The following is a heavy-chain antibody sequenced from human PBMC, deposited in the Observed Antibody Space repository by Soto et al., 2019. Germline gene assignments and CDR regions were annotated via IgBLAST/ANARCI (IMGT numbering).Heavy chain of an antibody. CDR1: GYTFTSYH. V-gene: IGHV1-18*01. J-gene: IGHJ4*02. CDR3: ARDTPPTDY. CDR2: ISAYNTNT. Sequence: QVQLVQSGAEEKKPGASVKVSCKTSGYTFTSYHISWVRQAPGQGLEWMGWISAYNTNTNYAQKFQGRVTMTTDTLPSTAYMELRSLRSGDTAVYYCARDTPPTDYWGQGTLVTVSS.